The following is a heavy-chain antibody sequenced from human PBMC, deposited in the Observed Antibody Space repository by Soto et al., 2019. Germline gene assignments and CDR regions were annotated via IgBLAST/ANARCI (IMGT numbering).Heavy chain of an antibody. CDR2: INHSGST. J-gene: IGHJ3*02. CDR1: GGSFSGYY. V-gene: IGHV4-34*01. D-gene: IGHD3-9*01. CDR3: ARGFKLRYFDWLLHDAFDI. Sequence: SETLSLTCAVYGGSFSGYYWSWIRQPPGKGLEWIGEINHSGSTNYNPSLKSRVTISVDTSKNQFSLKLSSVTAADTAVYYCARGFKLRYFDWLLHDAFDIWGQGTMVTVSS.